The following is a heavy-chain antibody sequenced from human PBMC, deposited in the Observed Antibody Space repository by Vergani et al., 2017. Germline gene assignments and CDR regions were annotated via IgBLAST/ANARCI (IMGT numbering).Heavy chain of an antibody. V-gene: IGHV3-30*04. CDR1: GFTFSSYA. CDR2: ISYDGSNK. CDR3: AKDLYEQLVLGPLDP. D-gene: IGHD6-6*01. J-gene: IGHJ5*02. Sequence: QVQLVESGGGVVQPGRSLRLSCAASGFTFSSYAMHWVRQAPGKGLEWVAVISYDGSNKYYADSVKCRFTISRDNSKNTLYLQMNSLRAEDTAVYYCAKDLYEQLVLGPLDPWGQGTLVTVSS.